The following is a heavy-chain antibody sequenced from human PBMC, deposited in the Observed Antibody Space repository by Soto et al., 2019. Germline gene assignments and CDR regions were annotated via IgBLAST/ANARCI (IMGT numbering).Heavy chain of an antibody. J-gene: IGHJ4*02. CDR2: MLYTGTT. Sequence: SETLSLTCTVSGGSFSSDSHYWCWLRQPPGKGLEWIGSMLYTGTTYYNPSLKSRVMTSVETSKSQFSLKLSSLTAADTAVYYCARLIRLGLEPPFDYWGQGILVTVSS. CDR1: GGSFSSDSHY. CDR3: ARLIRLGLEPPFDY. D-gene: IGHD3-16*01. V-gene: IGHV4-39*01.